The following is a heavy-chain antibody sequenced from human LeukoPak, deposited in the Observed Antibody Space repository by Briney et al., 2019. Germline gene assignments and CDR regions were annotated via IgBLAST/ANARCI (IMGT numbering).Heavy chain of an antibody. CDR1: GFTLSSYW. CDR2: IKQDGSEK. CDR3: AGGFTSGWTTHHFDY. V-gene: IGHV3-7*04. J-gene: IGHJ4*02. Sequence: GGSLRLSCAASGFTLSSYWMSWVRQAPGKGLEWVANIKQDGSEKYYVDSVKGRFTISRDNAKNSLYLQMNSLRAEDTAVYYCAGGFTSGWTTHHFDYWGQGTLVTVSS. D-gene: IGHD6-19*01.